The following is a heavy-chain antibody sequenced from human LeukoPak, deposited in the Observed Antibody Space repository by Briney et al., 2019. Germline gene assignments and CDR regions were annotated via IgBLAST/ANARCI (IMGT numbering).Heavy chain of an antibody. CDR2: ISGSGGST. J-gene: IGHJ4*02. Sequence: PGGTLRLSCAASGFTFSSYGMSWVRQAPGKGLEWVSAISGSGGSTYYADSVKGRFTISRDNSKNTLYLQMNSLRAEDTAVYYCAKDLAYYDSSGYLYYFDYWGQGTLVTVSS. CDR3: AKDLAYYDSSGYLYYFDY. V-gene: IGHV3-23*01. CDR1: GFTFSSYG. D-gene: IGHD3-22*01.